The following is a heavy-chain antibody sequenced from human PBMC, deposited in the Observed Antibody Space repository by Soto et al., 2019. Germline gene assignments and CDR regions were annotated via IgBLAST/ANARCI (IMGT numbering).Heavy chain of an antibody. CDR1: GFSFASSW. V-gene: IGHV3-7*05. J-gene: IGHJ3*01. Sequence: EVQLVESGGDLVQPGGSLRLSCAASGFSFASSWMTWVRQAPGKGLEWVANIKKDGSKINYLDSVRGRFTVSRDNAKNSLYLEMNSLRAEDSALCYCARDVSPGGSSLYCDAFDLWGQGTVVTVSS. D-gene: IGHD2-8*02. CDR2: IKKDGSKI. CDR3: ARDVSPGGSSLYCDAFDL.